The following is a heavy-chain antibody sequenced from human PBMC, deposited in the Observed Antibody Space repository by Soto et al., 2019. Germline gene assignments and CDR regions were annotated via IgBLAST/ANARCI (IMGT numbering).Heavy chain of an antibody. CDR1: GFIFSSYA. V-gene: IGHV3-23*01. CDR2: ISGTGVNT. D-gene: IGHD6-6*01. CDR3: AKDSVHNLYRTSSLEDCFGP. J-gene: IGHJ5*02. Sequence: PGGSLRLSCEASGFIFSSYAITWVRQAPGKGLEWVLTISGTGVNTYYADSVKGRFTVSRDNSKNTVWLQMNSLRAADSSVYYCAKDSVHNLYRTSSLEDCFGPWGQGT.